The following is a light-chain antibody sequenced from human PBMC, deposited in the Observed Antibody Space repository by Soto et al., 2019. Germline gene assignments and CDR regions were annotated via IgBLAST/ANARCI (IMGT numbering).Light chain of an antibody. CDR2: DAS. CDR1: QSVSSF. J-gene: IGKJ1*01. CDR3: QQRSSWT. V-gene: IGKV3-11*01. Sequence: EIVLTQSPATLSLSPGERATLSCRASQSVSSFLGWYQQKPGQAPRLLIYDASNRATGIPARFSGSGSGTDFTLTISGLEPEDFAGYYCQQRSSWTFGQGTKVEIK.